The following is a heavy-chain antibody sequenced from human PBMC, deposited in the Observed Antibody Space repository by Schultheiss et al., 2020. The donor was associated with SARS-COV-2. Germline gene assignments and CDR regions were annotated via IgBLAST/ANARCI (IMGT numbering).Heavy chain of an antibody. CDR1: GGSISSSSYY. Sequence: SETLSLTCTVSGGSISSSSYYWGWIRQPPGKGLEWIGEINHSGSTNYNPSLKSRVTISVDTSKNQFSLKLSSVTAADTAVYYCAREERGYSYGFLPQNAFDIWGQGTMVTVSS. CDR3: AREERGYSYGFLPQNAFDI. J-gene: IGHJ3*02. D-gene: IGHD5-18*01. V-gene: IGHV4-39*07. CDR2: INHSGST.